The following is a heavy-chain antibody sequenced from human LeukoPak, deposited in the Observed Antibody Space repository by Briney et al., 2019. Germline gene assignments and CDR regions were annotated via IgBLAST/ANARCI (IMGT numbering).Heavy chain of an antibody. CDR1: GYTLTELS. Sequence: ASVKVSCKVSGYTLTELSMHWVRQAPGKGLEWMGGFDPEDGETIYAQKFQGRVTMTRDTSISTAYLELSSLTSDDTALYYCARARTTVTTREFDPWGQGTLVTVSS. CDR3: ARARTTVTTREFDP. D-gene: IGHD4-17*01. J-gene: IGHJ5*02. V-gene: IGHV1-24*01. CDR2: FDPEDGET.